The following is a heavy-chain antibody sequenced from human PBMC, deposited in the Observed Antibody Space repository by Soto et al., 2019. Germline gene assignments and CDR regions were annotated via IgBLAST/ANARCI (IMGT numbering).Heavy chain of an antibody. CDR3: ARDYLGYYGMDV. CDR1: GGSVSSGSYY. Sequence: SETLSLTCTVSGGSVSSGSYYWSWIRQPPGKGLEWIGYIYYSGSTNYNPSLKSRVTISVDTSKNQFSLKLSSVTAADTAVYYCARDYLGYYGMDVWGQGTTVTVSS. J-gene: IGHJ6*02. CDR2: IYYSGST. V-gene: IGHV4-61*01. D-gene: IGHD3-16*01.